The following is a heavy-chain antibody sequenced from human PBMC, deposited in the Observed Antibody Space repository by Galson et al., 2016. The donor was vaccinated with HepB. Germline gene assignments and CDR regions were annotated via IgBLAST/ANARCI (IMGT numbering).Heavy chain of an antibody. J-gene: IGHJ4*02. D-gene: IGHD3-10*01. Sequence: SLRLSCAASGFTFSSFAMSWVRQAPGKGLEWVSGLTSSGTSTYYADSVKGRFTISRDNSKNTLYLQMDSLRAEDTAVYYCARLRGTAAGAADYWGQGTLVTVSS. V-gene: IGHV3-23*01. CDR1: GFTFSSFA. CDR3: ARLRGTAAGAADY. CDR2: LTSSGTST.